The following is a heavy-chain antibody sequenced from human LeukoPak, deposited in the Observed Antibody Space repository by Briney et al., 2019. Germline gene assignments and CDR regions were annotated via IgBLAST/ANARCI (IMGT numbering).Heavy chain of an antibody. CDR3: ASAATSGTYNFDS. CDR1: GGSFSDYY. Sequence: SETLSLXCAVYGGSFSDYYWSWIRQPPGKGLEWIGEINHSGSTNYKPSLKSRVTISVDTSKNQFSLKLTSVTAADTAVYYCASAATSGTYNFDSWGQGTLVTVSS. J-gene: IGHJ4*02. V-gene: IGHV4-34*01. D-gene: IGHD1-26*01. CDR2: INHSGST.